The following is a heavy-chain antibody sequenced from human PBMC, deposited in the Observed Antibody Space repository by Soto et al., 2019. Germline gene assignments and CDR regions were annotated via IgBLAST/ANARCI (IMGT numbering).Heavy chain of an antibody. V-gene: IGHV1-18*01. CDR2: ISAYNGNT. D-gene: IGHD3-10*01. CDR1: GYTFTSYG. J-gene: IGHJ4*02. Sequence: QVQLVQSGAEVKKPGASVKVSCKASGYTFTSYGISWVRQAPGQGLEWMGWISAYNGNTNYAQKLQGRVTMNTDTATSTAYMELRSLRYDDTAVYYCARDILHSMVRGVAYFDYWGQGTLVTVSS. CDR3: ARDILHSMVRGVAYFDY.